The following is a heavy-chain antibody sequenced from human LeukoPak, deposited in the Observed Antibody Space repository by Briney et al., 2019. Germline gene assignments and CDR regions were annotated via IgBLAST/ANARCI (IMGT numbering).Heavy chain of an antibody. J-gene: IGHJ4*02. CDR2: ISGSGGST. V-gene: IGHV3-23*01. CDR1: GFTFISYA. D-gene: IGHD5-12*01. CDR3: AKIYSGYDFDY. Sequence: GGSLRLSCAASGFTFISYAMSWVRQAPGKGLEWVSAISGSGGSTYYADSVKGRFTISRHNSKNTLYLQMNSLRAEDTAVYYCAKIYSGYDFDYWGQGTLVTVSS.